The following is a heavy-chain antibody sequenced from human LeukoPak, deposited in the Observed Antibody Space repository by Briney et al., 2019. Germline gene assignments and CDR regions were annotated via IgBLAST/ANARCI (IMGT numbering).Heavy chain of an antibody. J-gene: IGHJ4*02. CDR2: IRSKAYGGTT. CDR1: GFTFGDYA. V-gene: IGHV3-49*03. CDR3: TRESYYDFWSGN. D-gene: IGHD3-3*01. Sequence: GGSLRLSCTASGFTFGDYAMSWFRRAPGKGLEWVGFIRSKAYGGTTEYAASVKGRFTISRDDSKSIAYLQMNSLKTEDTAVYYCTRESYYDFWSGNWGQGTLVTVSS.